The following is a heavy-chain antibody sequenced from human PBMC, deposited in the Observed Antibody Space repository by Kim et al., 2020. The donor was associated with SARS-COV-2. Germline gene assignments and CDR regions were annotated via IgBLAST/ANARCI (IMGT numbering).Heavy chain of an antibody. CDR1: GGTFSSYA. D-gene: IGHD5-18*01. CDR3: ARGVPGYSYVYHAFDI. Sequence: SVKVSCKASGGTFSSYAISWVRQAPGQGLEWMGGIILIFGTANYAQKFQGRVTITADESTSTAYMELSSLRSEDTAVYYCARGVPGYSYVYHAFDIWGQGTMVTVSS. J-gene: IGHJ3*02. V-gene: IGHV1-69*13. CDR2: IILIFGTA.